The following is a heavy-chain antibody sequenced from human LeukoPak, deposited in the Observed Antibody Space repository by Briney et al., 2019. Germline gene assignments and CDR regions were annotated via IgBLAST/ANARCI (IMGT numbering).Heavy chain of an antibody. CDR1: GFTFDDYA. CDR3: ARDYKGLSEY. V-gene: IGHV3-21*01. Sequence: GGSLRLSCAASGFTFDDYAMHWVRQAPGKGLEWVSSISSDSNYIYYADSVKGRFTISRDNAKDSLYLHMNTLRAEDTAVYYCARDYKGLSEYWGQGTLVTVSS. D-gene: IGHD1-1*01. CDR2: ISSDSNYI. J-gene: IGHJ4*02.